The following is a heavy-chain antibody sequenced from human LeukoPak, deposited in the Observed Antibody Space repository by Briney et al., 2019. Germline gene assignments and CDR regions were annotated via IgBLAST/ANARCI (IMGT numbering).Heavy chain of an antibody. Sequence: GGSLRLSCAASGFTFSSYWMSWVRQAPGKGLEWVSAISGSGGSTYYADSVKGRFTISRDNSKNTLYLQMNSLRAEDTAVYYCAKPGYYGSGPDNDYWGQGTLVTVSS. V-gene: IGHV3-23*01. CDR2: ISGSGGST. J-gene: IGHJ4*02. CDR3: AKPGYYGSGPDNDY. CDR1: GFTFSSYW. D-gene: IGHD3-10*01.